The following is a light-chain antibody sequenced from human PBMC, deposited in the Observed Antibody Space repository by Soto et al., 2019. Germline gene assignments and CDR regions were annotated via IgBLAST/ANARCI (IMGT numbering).Light chain of an antibody. V-gene: IGKV3-15*01. CDR1: QSVSSN. Sequence: EIVMTQSPATLSVSPGERATLSCRASQSVSSNLAWYQQKPGKAPRLLIYGASTRSTGIPARFSGSGSGTEFTLTISAQQSEDFAVYYCQQYNNWWTFGQGTKVEIK. CDR2: GAS. CDR3: QQYNNWWT. J-gene: IGKJ1*01.